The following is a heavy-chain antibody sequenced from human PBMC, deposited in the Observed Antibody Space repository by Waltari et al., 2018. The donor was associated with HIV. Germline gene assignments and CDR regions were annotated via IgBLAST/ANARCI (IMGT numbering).Heavy chain of an antibody. J-gene: IGHJ4*02. CDR2: SKSNTDGGTT. CDR1: GFTFSDAW. D-gene: IGHD3-16*01. Sequence: EVLLVESGGGLGKPGGSLRLSCAASGFTFSDAWMSGVRQAPGKGLEWVGSSKSNTDGGTTDYAAPVKGRFTISRDDSKTTLYLEMNSLKTEDTAVYYCTTVGGGTRDYWGQGTLITVSS. CDR3: TTVGGGTRDY. V-gene: IGHV3-15*01.